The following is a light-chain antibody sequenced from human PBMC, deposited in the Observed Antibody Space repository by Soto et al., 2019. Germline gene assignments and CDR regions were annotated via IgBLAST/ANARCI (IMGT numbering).Light chain of an antibody. CDR2: EVT. J-gene: IGLJ2*01. CDR1: SSDIGASNS. CDR3: SSYTGSGTLV. V-gene: IGLV2-14*01. Sequence: QSALTQPPSASGSPGQSVTISCAGSSSDIGASNSVSWYQQHPGKAPKLMIYEVTNRPSGVSNRFSGSKFGNTASLTISGLLAEDEADYHCSSYTGSGTLVFGGGTKLTVL.